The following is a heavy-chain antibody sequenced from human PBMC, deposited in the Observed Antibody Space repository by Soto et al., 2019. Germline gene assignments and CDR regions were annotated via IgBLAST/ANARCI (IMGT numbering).Heavy chain of an antibody. CDR3: TSRRFGVGGFTIMDV. Sequence: SETLSLTCTVSGGSIGGSNYFWGWIRQSPGTGLDWLGTIYSSGSTYYNPSLKSRITMSLDTSKNQFSLNLGSLTAADTAFYYCTSRRFGVGGFTIMDVWGPGPTVTVSS. CDR1: GGSIGGSNYF. V-gene: IGHV4-39*01. J-gene: IGHJ6*02. CDR2: IYSSGST. D-gene: IGHD3-10*01.